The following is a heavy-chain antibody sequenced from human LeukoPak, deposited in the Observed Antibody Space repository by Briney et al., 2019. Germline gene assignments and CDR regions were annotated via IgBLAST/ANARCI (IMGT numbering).Heavy chain of an antibody. CDR2: IYYSGGT. D-gene: IGHD2-8*02. Sequence: SETLSLTCTVSGGSISGSGYYWSWIRHHPGKGPEWIGYIYYSGGTYYNPTLRSRVTISVDTSKNQFSLNLSAVTAADTAVYYCATTYCTGGACSRRYFDNWGQGTLVTVSP. CDR1: GGSISGSGYY. J-gene: IGHJ4*02. V-gene: IGHV4-31*03. CDR3: ATTYCTGGACSRRYFDN.